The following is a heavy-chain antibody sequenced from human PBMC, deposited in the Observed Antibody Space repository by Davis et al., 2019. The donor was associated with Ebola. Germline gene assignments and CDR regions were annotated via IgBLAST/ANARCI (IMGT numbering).Heavy chain of an antibody. CDR1: GASISSGGFS. CDR3: ARIRQQFAYFDY. V-gene: IGHV4-30-4*07. J-gene: IGHJ4*02. Sequence: MPSETLSLTCAVSGASISSGGFSGSWIRQPPGKGPEWIGCIFYSGSTYYNPSLKSRVSISVDTSKTQFSLKLNSVTAADTAVYYCARIRQQFAYFDYWGQGTLVTVSS. D-gene: IGHD6-6*01. CDR2: IFYSGST.